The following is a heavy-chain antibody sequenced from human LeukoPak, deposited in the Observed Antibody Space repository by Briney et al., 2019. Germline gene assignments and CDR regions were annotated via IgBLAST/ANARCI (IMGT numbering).Heavy chain of an antibody. D-gene: IGHD3-3*01. CDR3: ASFPYEAGRLHDAFDI. CDR1: GGSISSYY. Sequence: SETLSLTCTVSGGSISSYYWSWLRQPPGKGLEWIGYIYYSGSTNYNPSLKSRVTISVDTSKNQFSLKLSSVTAADTAVYYCASFPYEAGRLHDAFDIWGQGTMVTVSS. CDR2: IYYSGST. V-gene: IGHV4-59*01. J-gene: IGHJ3*02.